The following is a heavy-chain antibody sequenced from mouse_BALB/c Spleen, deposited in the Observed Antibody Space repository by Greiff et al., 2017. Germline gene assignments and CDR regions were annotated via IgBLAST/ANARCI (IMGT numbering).Heavy chain of an antibody. CDR2: INPSTGYT. CDR3: ARDYGYDWFAY. Sequence: QVQLKESGAELAKPGASVKMSCKASGYTFTSYWMHWVKQRPGQGLEWIGYINPSTGYTEYNQKFKDKATLTADKSSSTAYMQLSSLTSEDSAVYYCARDYGYDWFAYWGQGTLVTVSA. J-gene: IGHJ3*01. D-gene: IGHD2-2*01. V-gene: IGHV1-7*01. CDR1: GYTFTSYW.